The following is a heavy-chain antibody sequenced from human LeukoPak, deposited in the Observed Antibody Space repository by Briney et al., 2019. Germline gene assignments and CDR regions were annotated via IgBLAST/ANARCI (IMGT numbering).Heavy chain of an antibody. V-gene: IGHV4-31*11. CDR1: GDSISSGGYW. CDR3: ARAPVATPSEFDY. D-gene: IGHD5-12*01. CDR2: ISYGGNT. J-gene: IGHJ4*02. Sequence: PPQTLSLTCAVSGDSISSGGYWWSWIRQHPGKGPEWIGYISYGGNTYYNPSLKSRVAISADTPKNQFSLKLSSTTAADTAVYYCARAPVATPSEFDYWGQGTLVTVSS.